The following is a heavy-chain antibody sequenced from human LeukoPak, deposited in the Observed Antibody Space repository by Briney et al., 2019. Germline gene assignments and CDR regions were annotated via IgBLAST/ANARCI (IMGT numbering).Heavy chain of an antibody. D-gene: IGHD1-1*01. J-gene: IGHJ4*02. CDR2: ISGSSGII. Sequence: PGGSLRLSCAASGFTFNTYTMNWVRQAPGKGLEWVSYISGSSGIIDYADSVRGRFTISRDNAKNSLYLQMDSLRVEDTAVYYCAKGKRYPDYWGQGTLVTVSS. V-gene: IGHV3-48*01. CDR3: AKGKRYPDY. CDR1: GFTFNTYT.